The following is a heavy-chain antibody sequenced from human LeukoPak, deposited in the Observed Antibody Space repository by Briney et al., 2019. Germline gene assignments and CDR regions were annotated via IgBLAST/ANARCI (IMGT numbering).Heavy chain of an antibody. Sequence: GGSLRLSCAASGFTLSRYWMSWVRQAPGKGLEWVANIKQDGSEKYYVDSVRGRFTISRDNAENSLHLQMNSLRAEGTAVFYCARGGSYALDAFDFWGQGTVVTVSS. CDR2: IKQDGSEK. V-gene: IGHV3-7*05. CDR3: ARGGSYALDAFDF. J-gene: IGHJ3*01. D-gene: IGHD3-16*01. CDR1: GFTLSRYW.